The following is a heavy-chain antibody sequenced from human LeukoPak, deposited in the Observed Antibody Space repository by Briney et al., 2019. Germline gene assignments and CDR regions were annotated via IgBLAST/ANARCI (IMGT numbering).Heavy chain of an antibody. D-gene: IGHD3-10*01. CDR1: GFTFSSYW. CDR2: IKQDGSEK. Sequence: GGSLRLSCAASGFTFSSYWMSWVRQAPGKGLEWVANIKQDGSEKYYVDSVKGRFTISRDNAKNSLYLQMNSLRAEDSAVYFCATPLLYYYYYYMDVWGKGTTVTVSS. J-gene: IGHJ6*03. CDR3: ATPLLYYYYYYMDV. V-gene: IGHV3-7*01.